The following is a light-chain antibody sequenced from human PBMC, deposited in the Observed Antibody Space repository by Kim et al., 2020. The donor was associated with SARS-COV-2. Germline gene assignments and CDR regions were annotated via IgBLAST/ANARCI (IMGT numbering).Light chain of an antibody. CDR3: QVWDSSTAWV. CDR2: RDS. Sequence: VALGQTARITWGGNNMGSKNVHWYQQKPGQAPVLVIYRDSNRPSGIPERFSGSNSGNTATLTISRAQAGDEADYYCQVWDSSTAWVFGGGTQLTVL. V-gene: IGLV3-9*01. J-gene: IGLJ3*02. CDR1: NMGSKN.